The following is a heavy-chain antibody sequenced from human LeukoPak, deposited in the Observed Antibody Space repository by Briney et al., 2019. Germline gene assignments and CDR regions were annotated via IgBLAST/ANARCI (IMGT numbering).Heavy chain of an antibody. D-gene: IGHD3-22*01. CDR1: GFTFSSYW. CDR3: AKGNYYDSSAYNWFDP. CDR2: IKQDGSEK. Sequence: QPGGSLRLSCAASGFTFSSYWMTWVRQAPGKGLEWVANIKQDGSEKYYVDSVKGRFTISRDNAKNSLYLQMNSLRAEDTAVYYCAKGNYYDSSAYNWFDPWGQGTLVTVSS. J-gene: IGHJ5*02. V-gene: IGHV3-7*01.